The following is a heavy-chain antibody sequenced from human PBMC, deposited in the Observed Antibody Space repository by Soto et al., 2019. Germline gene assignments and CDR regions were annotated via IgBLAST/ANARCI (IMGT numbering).Heavy chain of an antibody. CDR3: ARITPSEQYYIDY. V-gene: IGHV4-31*03. CDR1: GGSISSGGYY. D-gene: IGHD1-20*01. J-gene: IGHJ4*02. Sequence: SETLSPTCTVSGGSISSGGYYWSWIRQHPGKGLEWIGYIYYSGSTYYNPSLKSRVTISVDTSKNQFSLKLSSVTAADTAVYYCARITPSEQYYIDYWGQGTLVTVS. CDR2: IYYSGST.